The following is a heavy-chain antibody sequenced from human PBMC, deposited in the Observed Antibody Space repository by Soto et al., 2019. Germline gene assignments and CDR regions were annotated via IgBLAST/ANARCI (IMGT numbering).Heavy chain of an antibody. J-gene: IGHJ6*02. V-gene: IGHV3-9*01. CDR2: FKWNSGDV. D-gene: IGHD3-10*01. Sequence: PGGSLRLSCASSGFTFSDYAMHWVRQVPGKGLEWVSGFKWNSGDVGYADSVKGRFTISRDNAKNSLYLQMNSLRPEDTAVYYCAKDRSSGSPYYGMDFWGQGTMVTVSS. CDR3: AKDRSSGSPYYGMDF. CDR1: GFTFSDYA.